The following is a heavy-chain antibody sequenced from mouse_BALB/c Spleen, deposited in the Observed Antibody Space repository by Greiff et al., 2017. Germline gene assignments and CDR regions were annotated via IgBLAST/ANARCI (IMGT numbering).Heavy chain of an antibody. CDR2: IDPETGGT. CDR3: TRAYGY. Sequence: VKLQQSGAELVRPGASVTLSCKASGYTFTDYEMHWVKQTPVHGLEWIGAIDPETGGTAYNQKFKGKATLTADKSSSTAYMELRSLTSEDSAVYYCTRAYGYWGQGTTLTVSS. D-gene: IGHD1-1*01. CDR1: GYTFTDYE. V-gene: IGHV1-15*01. J-gene: IGHJ2*01.